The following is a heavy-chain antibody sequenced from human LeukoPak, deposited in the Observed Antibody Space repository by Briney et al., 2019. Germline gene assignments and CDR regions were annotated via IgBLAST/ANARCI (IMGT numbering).Heavy chain of an antibody. J-gene: IGHJ4*02. CDR1: GYTFTDYG. CDR2: ISAYNGNT. V-gene: IGHV1-18*01. Sequence: ASVKVSFKASGYTFTDYGISWVRQAPGQGLEWMGWISAYNGNTNYAQKLQGRVTMTTDTSTSTAYMELRSLRSDDTAVYYCARERGYCSGGSCYPFDYWGQGALVTVSS. D-gene: IGHD2-15*01. CDR3: ARERGYCSGGSCYPFDY.